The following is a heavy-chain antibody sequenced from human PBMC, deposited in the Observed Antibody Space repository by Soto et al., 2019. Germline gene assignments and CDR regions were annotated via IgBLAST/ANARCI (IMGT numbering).Heavy chain of an antibody. CDR3: ASHVNTDMLGFDY. J-gene: IGHJ4*02. V-gene: IGHV4-30-4*01. D-gene: IGHD5-18*01. Sequence: SETLSLTCTVSGGSISSGDYYWSWIRQPPGKGLEWIGYIFYSGNTYNNPSLKSRATISEDASKNQFSLRLNSVTSADTAVYYCASHVNTDMLGFDYWGQGALVTVSS. CDR2: IFYSGNT. CDR1: GGSISSGDYY.